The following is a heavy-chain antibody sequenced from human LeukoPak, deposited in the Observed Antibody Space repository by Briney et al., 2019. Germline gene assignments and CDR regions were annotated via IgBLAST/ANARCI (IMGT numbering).Heavy chain of an antibody. Sequence: PGGSLRLSCAASGFTFSSYGMSWVRQAPGKGLEWVSSISSSSSYIYYADSVKGRFTISRDHAKISLYLQMNSLRAEYTAVYYCAKSLRWFGELWGYWGQGALVTVSS. CDR1: GFTFSSYG. J-gene: IGHJ4*02. D-gene: IGHD3-10*01. CDR2: ISSSSSYI. CDR3: AKSLRWFGELWGY. V-gene: IGHV3-21*01.